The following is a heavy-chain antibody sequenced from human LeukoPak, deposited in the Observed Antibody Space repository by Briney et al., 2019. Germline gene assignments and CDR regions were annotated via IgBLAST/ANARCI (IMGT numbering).Heavy chain of an antibody. D-gene: IGHD3-16*01. J-gene: IGHJ4*02. CDR1: GASISSYY. V-gene: IGHV4-59*01. Sequence: SETLSLTCTVSGASISSYYWTWIRQPPGKGQEWIGHLYNSGSPNYNPSLKSRVTISLDTSKNKFSLKLSSVTAADTAAYHCARGWGYFDYWGQGTLVTVSS. CDR3: ARGWGYFDY. CDR2: LYNSGSP.